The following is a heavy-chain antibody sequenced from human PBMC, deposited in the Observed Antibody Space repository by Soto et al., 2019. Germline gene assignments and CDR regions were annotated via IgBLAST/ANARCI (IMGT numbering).Heavy chain of an antibody. V-gene: IGHV1-18*01. Sequence: QVHLVQSGAEVKKPGASVKVSCKGSGYTFTSYGITWVRQAPGQGLEWMGWISAHNGNTNYAQKLQGRVTVTRDTFRSPAYMELRSLRADDAAVYYCARGRYGDYWGQGALVTVSS. J-gene: IGHJ4*02. D-gene: IGHD1-1*01. CDR2: ISAHNGNT. CDR3: ARGRYGDY. CDR1: GYTFTSYG.